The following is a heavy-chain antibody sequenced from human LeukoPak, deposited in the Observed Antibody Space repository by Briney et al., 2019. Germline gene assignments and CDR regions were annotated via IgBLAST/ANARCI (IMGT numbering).Heavy chain of an antibody. CDR1: GYTFTSYD. V-gene: IGHV1-8*01. Sequence: ASVKVSCKASGYTFTSYDINWVRQATGQGLEWMGWMNPNSGNTGYAQKLQGRVTMTTDTSTSTAYMELRSLRSDDTAVYYCARDPGLYYDSSGYTRYYFDYWGQGTLVTVSS. CDR2: MNPNSGNT. J-gene: IGHJ4*02. CDR3: ARDPGLYYDSSGYTRYYFDY. D-gene: IGHD3-22*01.